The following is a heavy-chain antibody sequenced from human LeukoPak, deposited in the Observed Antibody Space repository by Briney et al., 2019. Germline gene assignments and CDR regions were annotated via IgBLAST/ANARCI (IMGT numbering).Heavy chain of an antibody. CDR1: GYTFTDYY. J-gene: IGHJ4*02. D-gene: IGHD3-10*01. Sequence: ASVKLSCKASGYTFTDYYIHWVRQAPAQGIEWMGWINPNSGDTNYAQKFQSRITMTRDTSINTAYMELSRLRSDDTAVYYCARDIGSGSYYWGQGTLVTVSS. CDR3: ARDIGSGSYY. V-gene: IGHV1-2*02. CDR2: INPNSGDT.